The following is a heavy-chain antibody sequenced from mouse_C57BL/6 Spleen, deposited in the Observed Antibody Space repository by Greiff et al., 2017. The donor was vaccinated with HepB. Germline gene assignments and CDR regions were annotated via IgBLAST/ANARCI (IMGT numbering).Heavy chain of an antibody. V-gene: IGHV1-80*01. Sequence: VQLQQSGAELVKPGASVKLSCKASGYAFSSYWMNWVKQRPGQGLEWIGQLYPGAGDTNYHGKFKGKATLTAAKYSSTAYMQLSSLTSEESAVDYCAREHYVDYWSQGTTLTVAS. CDR3: AREHYVDY. J-gene: IGHJ2*01. CDR1: GYAFSSYW. CDR2: LYPGAGDT.